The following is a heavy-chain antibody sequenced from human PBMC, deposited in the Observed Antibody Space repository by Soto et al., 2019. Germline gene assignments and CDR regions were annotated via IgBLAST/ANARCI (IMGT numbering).Heavy chain of an antibody. CDR3: VKERKPHGRWSFDF. Sequence: GGSLRISCAASGFTFSTYAMSWVRQAPGKGLEWVSGLFGSGGGISYADSVKGRFTISRDNSNNVLYLQMQSLRVEDTAVYYCVKERKPHGRWSFDFWGQGLLRTLSS. CDR2: LFGSGGGI. V-gene: IGHV3-23*01. CDR1: GFTFSTYA. D-gene: IGHD6-13*01. J-gene: IGHJ4*02.